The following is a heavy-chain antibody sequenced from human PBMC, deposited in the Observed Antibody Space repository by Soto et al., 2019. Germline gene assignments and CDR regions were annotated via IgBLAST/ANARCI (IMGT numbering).Heavy chain of an antibody. CDR3: ARGGSLEWSYYYYYYMDV. V-gene: IGHV4-59*01. CDR2: IYYSGST. D-gene: IGHD3-3*01. J-gene: IGHJ6*03. CDR1: GGSISSYY. Sequence: SETLSLTCTVSGGSISSYYWSWIRQPPGKGLEWIGYIYYSGSTNYNPSLKSRVTISVDTSKNQFSLKLSSVTAADTAVYYCARGGSLEWSYYYYYYMDVWGKGTTVTVSS.